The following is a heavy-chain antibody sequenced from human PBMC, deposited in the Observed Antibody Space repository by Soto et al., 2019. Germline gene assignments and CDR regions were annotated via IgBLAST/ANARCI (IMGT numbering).Heavy chain of an antibody. D-gene: IGHD6-6*01. CDR2: INHSGST. Sequence: SETLSLTCAVYGGSFSGYYWSWIRQPPGKGLEWIGEINHSGSTNYNPSLKSRVTISVDTSKNQFSLKLSSVTAADTAVYYCARPHYSSSPDGDFYYYGMDVWGQGTTVTVSS. CDR3: ARPHYSSSPDGDFYYYGMDV. J-gene: IGHJ6*02. V-gene: IGHV4-34*01. CDR1: GGSFSGYY.